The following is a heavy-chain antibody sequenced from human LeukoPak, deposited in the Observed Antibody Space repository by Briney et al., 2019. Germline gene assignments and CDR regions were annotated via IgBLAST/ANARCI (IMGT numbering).Heavy chain of an antibody. CDR2: ISGANGKT. D-gene: IGHD1-1*01. J-gene: IGHJ3*02. CDR3: ARTSRHSQERPSGAYDI. V-gene: IGHV1-18*01. Sequence: ASVKIPCKAGGYTFNLYGISWVRQAPGQGLEWMGWISGANGKTKYAQKFQDRVTLTMDSSTSTAYMDLRSLTSGDTAVYYCARTSRHSQERPSGAYDIWGQGAMVIVSS. CDR1: GYTFNLYG.